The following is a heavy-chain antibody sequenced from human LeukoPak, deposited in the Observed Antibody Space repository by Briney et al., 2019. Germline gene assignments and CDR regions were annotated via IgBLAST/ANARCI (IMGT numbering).Heavy chain of an antibody. V-gene: IGHV3-7*01. D-gene: IGHD6-13*01. Sequence: GGSPRLSCAASGFTFTDYWMSWVRQAPGKGLEWVANIKRDGSEKYYVDSVKGRFTISRDNAKNSLYLQMNSLRTEDTAVYYCARGRGSWYGVYFDYWGQGTLVTVSS. CDR2: IKRDGSEK. CDR1: GFTFTDYW. J-gene: IGHJ4*02. CDR3: ARGRGSWYGVYFDY.